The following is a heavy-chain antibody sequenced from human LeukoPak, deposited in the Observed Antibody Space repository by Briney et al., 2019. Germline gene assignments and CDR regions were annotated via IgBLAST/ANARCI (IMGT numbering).Heavy chain of an antibody. CDR1: GYTFTSYG. V-gene: IGHV1-18*01. CDR3: ARGRGRERSSWSVDFDP. CDR2: ISAYNGNT. Sequence: GASVKVSCKASGYTFTSYGISWVRQAPGQGLEWMGWISAYNGNTNYAQKLQGRVTMTTDTSTSTAYMELRSLRSEDTAVYYCARGRGRERSSWSVDFDPWGQGTLVTVSS. J-gene: IGHJ5*02. D-gene: IGHD6-13*01.